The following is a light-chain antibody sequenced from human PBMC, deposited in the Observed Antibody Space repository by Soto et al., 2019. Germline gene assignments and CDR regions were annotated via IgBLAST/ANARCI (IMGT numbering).Light chain of an antibody. CDR1: QSISSY. CDR3: XXXXXXPXT. CDR2: AAS. V-gene: IGKV1-39*01. Sequence: DIQMTQSPSSLSASVGDRVTMTCRASQSISSYLNWYQQKPGKAPKLLIYAASSLQSGVPSRFSGSGSGTDFTLTISSLQXXXXXXXXXXXXXXXPXTFGQGTKVEIK. J-gene: IGKJ1*01.